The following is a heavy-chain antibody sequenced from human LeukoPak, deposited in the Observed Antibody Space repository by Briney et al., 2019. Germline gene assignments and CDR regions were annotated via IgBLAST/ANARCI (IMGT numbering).Heavy chain of an antibody. D-gene: IGHD6-25*01. V-gene: IGHV3-23*01. CDR3: TKDVMTGFSSGWYFGS. CDR2: TSGDEDST. J-gene: IGHJ4*02. CDR1: GFTFSRFA. Sequence: GGSLRLSCAASGFTFSRFAMSWVRQAPGKGLEWVAVTSGDEDSTHYAESVRGRFIISTDNSKNSLNLQMNSLRAEDTAVYYCTKDVMTGFSSGWYFGSWGQGAQVTVSS.